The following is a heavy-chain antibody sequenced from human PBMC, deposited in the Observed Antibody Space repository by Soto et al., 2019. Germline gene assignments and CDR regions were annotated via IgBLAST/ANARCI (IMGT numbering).Heavy chain of an antibody. CDR3: AILGPRGDY. V-gene: IGHV1-24*01. J-gene: IGHJ4*02. CDR1: GYTLTELS. Sequence: QVQLVQSGAEVKKPGASVKVSCKVSGYTLTELSMHWVRQAPGKGLEWMGGFDPEDGETIYAQKSQGRVTMTEDTSTHTAYMQLSSLRSEDTAVYYCAILGPRGDYWGQGTLVTVSS. D-gene: IGHD3-10*01. CDR2: FDPEDGET.